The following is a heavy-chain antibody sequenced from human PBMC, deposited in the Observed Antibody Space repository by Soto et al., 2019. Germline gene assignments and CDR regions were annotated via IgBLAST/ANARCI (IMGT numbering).Heavy chain of an antibody. CDR3: ARHFGGPGPRFGVVILHYFDY. J-gene: IGHJ4*02. V-gene: IGHV4-39*01. CDR1: GGSISSSSYY. Sequence: SETLSLTCTVSGGSISSSSYYWGWIRQPPGKGLEWIGSIYYSGSTYYNPSLKSRVTISVDTSKNQFSLKLSSVTAADTAVHYCARHFGGPGPRFGVVILHYFDYWGQGTLVT. D-gene: IGHD3-3*01. CDR2: IYYSGST.